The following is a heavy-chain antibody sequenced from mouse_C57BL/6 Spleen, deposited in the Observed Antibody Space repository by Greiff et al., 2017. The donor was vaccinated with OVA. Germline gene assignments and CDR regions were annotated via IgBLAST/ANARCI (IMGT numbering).Heavy chain of an antibody. CDR2: IRSKSNNYAT. CDR3: VRQAVVGYFAY. D-gene: IGHD1-1*01. V-gene: IGHV10-1*01. Sequence: EVKLMESGGGLVQPKGSLKLSCAASGFSFNTYAMNWVRQAPGKGLEWVARIRSKSNNYATYYADSVKDRFTISRDDSESMLYLQMNNLKTEDTAIYSCVRQAVVGYFAYWGQGTTLTVSS. J-gene: IGHJ2*01. CDR1: GFSFNTYA.